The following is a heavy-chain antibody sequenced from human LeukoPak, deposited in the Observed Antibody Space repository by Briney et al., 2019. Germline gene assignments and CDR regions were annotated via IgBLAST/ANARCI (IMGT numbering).Heavy chain of an antibody. Sequence: ASVKVSCKASGYTITNNWMHWVRQAPGQGLEWMGVINPSGTGTSYGQKFQGRITMSRDTSTSTVYMELSSLRSDDTAVYYCARDRSSITMVRGKPEVWFDPWGQGTLVTVSS. J-gene: IGHJ5*02. D-gene: IGHD3-10*01. CDR2: INPSGTGT. V-gene: IGHV1-46*01. CDR3: ARDRSSITMVRGKPEVWFDP. CDR1: GYTITNNW.